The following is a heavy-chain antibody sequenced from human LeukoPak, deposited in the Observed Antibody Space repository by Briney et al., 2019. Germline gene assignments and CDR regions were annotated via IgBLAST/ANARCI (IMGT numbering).Heavy chain of an antibody. V-gene: IGHV4-30-4*01. CDR1: GGSISSGDYY. CDR2: IYYSGST. D-gene: IGHD4-17*01. J-gene: IGHJ4*02. CDR3: ASTYGDYNPFDY. Sequence: SETLSLTCTVSGGSISSGDYYWSWIRQPPGKGLEWIGYIYYSGSTYYNPSLKNRVTISVDTSKNQFSLKLSSVTAADTAVYYCASTYGDYNPFDYWGQGTLVTVSS.